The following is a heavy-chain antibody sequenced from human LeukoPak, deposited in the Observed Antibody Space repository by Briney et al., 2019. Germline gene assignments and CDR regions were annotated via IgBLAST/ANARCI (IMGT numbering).Heavy chain of an antibody. V-gene: IGHV4-39*01. J-gene: IGHJ5*02. CDR1: GDSISSSSYY. Sequence: SETLSLTCTVSGDSISSSSYYWGWIRQPPGKGLEWIGSIYYSGSTYYNPSLKSRVTISVDTSENQFSLKLNSVTAADTAVYYCARRPPASGADWFDPWGQGTLVTVSS. CDR2: IYYSGST. CDR3: ARRPPASGADWFDP. D-gene: IGHD1-26*01.